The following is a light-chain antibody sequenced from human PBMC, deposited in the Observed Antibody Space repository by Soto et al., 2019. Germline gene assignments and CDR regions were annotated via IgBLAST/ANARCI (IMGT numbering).Light chain of an antibody. J-gene: IGKJ1*01. V-gene: IGKV1-5*03. CDR2: KAS. CDR3: QHYNSYSEA. Sequence: SVGNRVTSTCRASQTISSWLAWYQQKPGKAPKLLIYKASTLKSGVPSRFSGSGSGTEFTLTISILQPDDFATSYCQHYNSYSEAFGQGTKV. CDR1: QTISSW.